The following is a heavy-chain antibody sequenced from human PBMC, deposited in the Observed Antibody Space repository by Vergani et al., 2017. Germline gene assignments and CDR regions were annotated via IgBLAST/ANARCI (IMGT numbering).Heavy chain of an antibody. CDR3: ASVGPIAGGRGVLNWFDP. J-gene: IGHJ5*02. D-gene: IGHD2-15*01. V-gene: IGHV4-39*01. CDR1: GGSISSSSYY. Sequence: QLQLQESGPGLVKPSETLSLTCTVSGGSISSSSYYWGWIRQPPGKGLEWIGSIFYSGNTYYNPSLKSRVTVFVDTSKNQFSLKLSSVTAADTAVYYCASVGPIAGGRGVLNWFDPWGQGTLVTVSS. CDR2: IFYSGNT.